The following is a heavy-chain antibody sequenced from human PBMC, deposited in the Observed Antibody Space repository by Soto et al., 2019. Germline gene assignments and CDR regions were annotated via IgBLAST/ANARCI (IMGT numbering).Heavy chain of an antibody. V-gene: IGHV4-4*02. D-gene: IGHD6-13*01. CDR2: IYHSGST. Sequence: SETLSLTCAVSGGSISSSNWWSWVRQPPGKGLEWIGEIYHSGSTNYNPSLKSRVTISVDKSKNQFSLKLNSLTAADTAVYYCARCIAAAGPIDYWGQGTLVTVSS. CDR1: GGSISSSNW. CDR3: ARCIAAAGPIDY. J-gene: IGHJ4*02.